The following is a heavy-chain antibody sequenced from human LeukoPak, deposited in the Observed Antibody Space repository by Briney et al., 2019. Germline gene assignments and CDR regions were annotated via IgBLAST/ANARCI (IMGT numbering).Heavy chain of an antibody. D-gene: IGHD6-19*01. CDR1: GGSISSYY. V-gene: IGHV4-59*01. CDR2: IYYSGST. J-gene: IGHJ4*02. Sequence: PSETLSLTCTVSGGSISSYYWSWIRQPPGKGLEWIGYIYYSGSTNYNPSLKSRVTISVDTSKNQFSLKLSSVTAADTAVYYCAREHGSGWYRGADYWGQGTLVTVSS. CDR3: AREHGSGWYRGADY.